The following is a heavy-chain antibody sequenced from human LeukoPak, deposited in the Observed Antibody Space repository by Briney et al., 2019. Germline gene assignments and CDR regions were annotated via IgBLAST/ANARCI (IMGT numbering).Heavy chain of an antibody. D-gene: IGHD3-22*01. CDR1: GGSISHYY. CDR3: ARVLNRHYYDSSGNAFDI. V-gene: IGHV4-59*01. J-gene: IGHJ3*02. Sequence: SETLSLTCTVSGGSISHYYWTWIRQPPGKGLEWIGYIYYSGSTNYNPSLKSRVTISVDTSKNQFSLKLSSVTAADTAVYYCARVLNRHYYDSSGNAFDIWGQGTMVTVSS. CDR2: IYYSGST.